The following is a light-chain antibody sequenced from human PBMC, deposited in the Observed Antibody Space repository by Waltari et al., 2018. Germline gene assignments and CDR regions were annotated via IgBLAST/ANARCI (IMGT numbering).Light chain of an antibody. J-gene: IGKJ5*01. Sequence: EIVLTQSPATLSLSPGERATLSCRASQSIDNYLAWYQQKPGQAPRPLIYDASYRATGIPVRFSGSGSGTDFTLTISSLQAEDVAVYFCQQYLTTPLTFGQGTRLEIK. V-gene: IGKV3-11*01. CDR1: QSIDNY. CDR2: DAS. CDR3: QQYLTTPLT.